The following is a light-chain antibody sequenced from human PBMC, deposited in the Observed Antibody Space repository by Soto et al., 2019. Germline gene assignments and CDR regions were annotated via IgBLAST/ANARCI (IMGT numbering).Light chain of an antibody. CDR2: AAS. CDR3: HQDGSSPWT. J-gene: IGKJ1*01. CDR1: QSVSGSY. Sequence: EIVLTQSPGTLSLSPGESATLSCRASQSVSGSYLAWYRQKPGQAPRLLIYAASRRATGTPARFSGSGSGTDFTLTISRLEPEDFAVYYCHQDGSSPWTFGQGTKVEIK. V-gene: IGKV3-20*01.